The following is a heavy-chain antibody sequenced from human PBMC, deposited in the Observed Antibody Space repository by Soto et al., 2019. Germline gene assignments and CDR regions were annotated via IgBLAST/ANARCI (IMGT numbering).Heavy chain of an antibody. Sequence: QVQLVQSGAEVKKPGSSVKVSCKASGGTFSSYTISWVRQAPGQGLEWMGRIIPILGIANYAQKFQGRVTITADKSTSTAYMGVSSLRSEDTAVYYCASPRGYYYGSGSYYYFDYWGQGTLVTVSS. V-gene: IGHV1-69*02. CDR1: GGTFSSYT. CDR2: IIPILGIA. J-gene: IGHJ4*02. CDR3: ASPRGYYYGSGSYYYFDY. D-gene: IGHD3-10*01.